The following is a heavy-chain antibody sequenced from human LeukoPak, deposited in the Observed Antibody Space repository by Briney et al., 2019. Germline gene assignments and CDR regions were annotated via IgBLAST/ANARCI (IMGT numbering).Heavy chain of an antibody. D-gene: IGHD5-12*01. V-gene: IGHV3-23*01. Sequence: CRRLSRPAAAFTLGNLAISWVRQAPRNVLGWVCLTRGGANSTYYANSVTDRLTTATHNSKNTLTLQMNSLRAEDTAIYFCAKDARGYDKPFDSWGQGTPVTVSS. CDR2: TRGGANST. CDR1: AFTLGNLA. J-gene: IGHJ4*02. CDR3: AKDARGYDKPFDS.